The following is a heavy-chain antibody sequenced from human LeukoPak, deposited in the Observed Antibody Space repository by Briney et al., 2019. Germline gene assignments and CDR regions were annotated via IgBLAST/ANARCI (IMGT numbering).Heavy chain of an antibody. CDR2: IYYSGST. V-gene: IGHV4-59*01. CDR3: EREWESWFDP. J-gene: IGHJ5*02. D-gene: IGHD1-26*01. CDR1: GGSISSYY. Sequence: SETLSLTCTVSGGSISSYYWSWIRQPPGKGLEWIGYIYYSGSTNYNPSLKSRVTISVDTSKNQFSLKLSSVTAADTAVYYCEREWESWFDPWGQGTLVTVSS.